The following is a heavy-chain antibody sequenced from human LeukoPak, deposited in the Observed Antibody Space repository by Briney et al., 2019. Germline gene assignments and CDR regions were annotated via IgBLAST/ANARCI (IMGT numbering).Heavy chain of an antibody. CDR3: ARTTEAHSWRTRYYDYYMDV. D-gene: IGHD6-13*01. CDR1: GGSISSYY. J-gene: IGHJ6*03. V-gene: IGHV4-59*01. CDR2: IYYSGST. Sequence: SETLSLTCTVSGGSISSYYWSWIRQPPGKGLEWIGYIYYSGSTNYNPSLKSRVTISVDTSKNQFSLKLSSVTAADTAVYYCARTTEAHSWRTRYYDYYMDVWGKGTTATVSS.